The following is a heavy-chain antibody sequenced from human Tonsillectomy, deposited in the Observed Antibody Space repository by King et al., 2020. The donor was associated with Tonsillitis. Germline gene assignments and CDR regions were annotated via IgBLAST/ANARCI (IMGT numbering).Heavy chain of an antibody. D-gene: IGHD3-22*01. V-gene: IGHV3-48*02. CDR1: EFTFSSYN. J-gene: IGHJ4*02. CDR3: ARDYYDSSGYWKGGY. Sequence: VQLVESGGGLVQPGGSLRLSCAASEFTFSSYNMNWVRQAPGKGLEWVSCISSSSSTIYYADSVKGRFTISRDNAKNSLYLQMNSLRDEDTAVYYCARDYYDSSGYWKGGYWGQGTLVTVSS. CDR2: ISSSSSTI.